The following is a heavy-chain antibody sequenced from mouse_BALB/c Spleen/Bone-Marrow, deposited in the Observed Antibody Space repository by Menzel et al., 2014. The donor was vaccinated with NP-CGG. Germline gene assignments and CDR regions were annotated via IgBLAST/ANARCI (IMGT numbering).Heavy chain of an antibody. CDR3: ASYYYGTYFDY. CDR2: IDPANGNT. V-gene: IGHV14-3*02. D-gene: IGHD1-1*01. CDR1: GFNIKDTY. J-gene: IGHJ2*01. Sequence: EVKLQESGAELVKPGASVKLSCTASGFNIKDTYMHWVKQRPEQGLEWIGRIDPANGNTKYDPKFQGKATITADTSSNTAYLQLSSLASEDTAVYYCASYYYGTYFDYWGQGTTLTVSS.